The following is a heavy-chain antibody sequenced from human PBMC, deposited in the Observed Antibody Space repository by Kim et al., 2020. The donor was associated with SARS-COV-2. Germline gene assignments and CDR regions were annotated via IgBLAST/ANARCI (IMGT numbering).Heavy chain of an antibody. D-gene: IGHD3-10*01. CDR3: ASHPGDDNWFDP. J-gene: IGHJ5*02. V-gene: IGHV4-39*01. Sequence: SETLSLTCTVSGGSISSSSYYWGWIRQPPGKGLEWIGSIYYSGSTYYNPSLKSRVTISVDTSKNQFSLKLSSVTAADTAVYYCASHPGDDNWFDPWGQGTLVTVSS. CDR2: IYYSGST. CDR1: GGSISSSSYY.